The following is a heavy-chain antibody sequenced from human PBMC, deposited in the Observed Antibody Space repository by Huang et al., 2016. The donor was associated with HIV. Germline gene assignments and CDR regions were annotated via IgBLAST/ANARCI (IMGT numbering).Heavy chain of an antibody. CDR1: GYSFTSHW. CDR2: IYPGDSDT. Sequence: EVLLVQSGAEVKKPGESLKISCKGSGYSFTSHWSAWVRQMPGKGREWMGIIYPGDSDTRYSPSFQGRVTISADKSINTAYLQWSSLKASDTAMYYCARRPDYHGMDVWGQGTTVIVSS. J-gene: IGHJ6*02. V-gene: IGHV5-51*01. CDR3: ARRPDYHGMDV. D-gene: IGHD3-10*01.